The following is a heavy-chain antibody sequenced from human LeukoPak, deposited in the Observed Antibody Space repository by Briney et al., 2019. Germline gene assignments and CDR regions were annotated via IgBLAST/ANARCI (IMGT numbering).Heavy chain of an antibody. V-gene: IGHV4-4*09. J-gene: IGHJ6*03. CDR2: IYTSGST. Sequence: SETLSLTCTVSGGSISSYYWRWIRHPPGKGLEWVGYIYTSGSTNHNPSLKSRVTISVDTSKNQFSLKLSSVTAADTAVYYCARLVAAMGTYYYYYYYMDVWGKGTTVTVSS. D-gene: IGHD1-26*01. CDR3: ARLVAAMGTYYYYYYYMDV. CDR1: GGSISSYY.